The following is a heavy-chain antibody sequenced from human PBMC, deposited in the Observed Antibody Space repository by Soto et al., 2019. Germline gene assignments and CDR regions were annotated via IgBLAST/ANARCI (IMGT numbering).Heavy chain of an antibody. CDR3: AKAPSGNYYFDY. CDR1: GFTFSSYA. D-gene: IGHD1-26*01. CDR2: ISGSGGST. Sequence: PGGSLRLSCAASGFTFSSYAMSWVRQAPGKGLEWVSAISGSGGSTYYADSVKGRFTISRDNSKNTLYLQMNSLRAEDTAVYYWAKAPSGNYYFDYGGQGTLVTVSS. V-gene: IGHV3-23*01. J-gene: IGHJ4*02.